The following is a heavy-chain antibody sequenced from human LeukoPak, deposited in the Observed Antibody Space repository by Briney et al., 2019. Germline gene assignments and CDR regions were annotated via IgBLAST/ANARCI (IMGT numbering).Heavy chain of an antibody. CDR3: ATRGGAQGNAFNY. Sequence: GGSLRLSCAASGSTFSNAWMNWVRQAPGKGLEWVGRIKSKIDGGTTAYAAPVKGRFTISRDDSRNTVSLQMNGLKTEDTAVYYCATRGGAQGNAFNYWGQGTLVTVSS. CDR2: IKSKIDGGTT. D-gene: IGHD2-21*01. CDR1: GSTFSNAW. J-gene: IGHJ4*02. V-gene: IGHV3-15*01.